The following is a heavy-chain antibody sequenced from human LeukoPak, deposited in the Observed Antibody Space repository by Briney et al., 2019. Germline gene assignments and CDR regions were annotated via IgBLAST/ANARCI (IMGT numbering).Heavy chain of an antibody. CDR1: GFTFSDYY. V-gene: IGHV3-7*01. J-gene: IGHJ4*02. CDR3: ARVGYSSSWSPSDY. D-gene: IGHD6-13*01. CDR2: IKQDGSEK. Sequence: GGSLRLSCAASGFTFSDYYMSWIRQAPGKGLEWVANIKQDGSEKYYVDSLKGRFTISRDNAKNSLYLQMNSLRAEDTAVYYCARVGYSSSWSPSDYWGQGALVTVSS.